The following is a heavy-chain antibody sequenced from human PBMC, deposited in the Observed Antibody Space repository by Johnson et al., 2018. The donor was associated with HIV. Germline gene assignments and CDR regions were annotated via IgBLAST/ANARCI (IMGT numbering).Heavy chain of an antibody. CDR1: GFTVSSNY. J-gene: IGHJ3*01. D-gene: IGHD3-10*01. CDR3: AKDRQPANYGAFDV. V-gene: IGHV3-66*01. CDR2: IYSGGST. Sequence: VQLVESGGGVVQPGRSLRLSCAASGFTVSSNYMSWVRQAPGKGLEWVSVIYSGGSTYYADCVKGRFTISRDNSKNTLSLQMNSLRPEDTAVYYCAKDRQPANYGAFDVWGQGTMVTVSS.